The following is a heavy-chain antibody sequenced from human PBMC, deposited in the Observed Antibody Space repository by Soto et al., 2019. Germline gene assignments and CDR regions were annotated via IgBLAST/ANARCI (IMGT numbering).Heavy chain of an antibody. J-gene: IGHJ4*02. D-gene: IGHD2-8*02. CDR3: ARLLGPSFDL. CDR1: GFTFSDHH. CDR2: ASNKANSYTT. V-gene: IGHV3-72*01. Sequence: EVQLVESGGGLVQPGGSLRLSCAASGFTFSDHHMDWVRQAPGKGLEWVGRASNKANSYTTAYAASVKGRFTISRDDSKNSLSLPMNSLKTEDTAVYLCARLLGPSFDLWGQVHLVTVSA.